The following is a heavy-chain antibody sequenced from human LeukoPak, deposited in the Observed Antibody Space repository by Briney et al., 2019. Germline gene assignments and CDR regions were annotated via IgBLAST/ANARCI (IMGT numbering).Heavy chain of an antibody. V-gene: IGHV6-1*01. CDR3: AREVEGIYYYDTPGGFDP. J-gene: IGHJ5*02. Sequence: SQTLSLTCAISGDSFSSNSAAWNWIRQSPSRGLEWLGRTYYRSKWYNDYAVSVKSRITINPDTSKNQFSLQLNSVTPEDTAVYYCAREVEGIYYYDTPGGFDPWGQGTLVTVSS. CDR2: TYYRSKWYN. CDR1: GDSFSSNSAA. D-gene: IGHD3-22*01.